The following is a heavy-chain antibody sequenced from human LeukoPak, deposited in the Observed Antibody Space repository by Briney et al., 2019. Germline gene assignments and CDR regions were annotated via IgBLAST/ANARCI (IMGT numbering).Heavy chain of an antibody. CDR2: INPSGGST. CDR3: VRYGTYYYDSSGYHAFDY. Sequence: ASVTVSCKASGYTFTSYYMHWVRQAPGQGLEWMGIINPSGGSTSYAQKFQGRVTMTRDTSTSTVYMELSSLRSEDTAVYYCVRYGTYYYDSSGYHAFDYWGQGTLVTVSS. V-gene: IGHV1-46*01. CDR1: GYTFTSYY. D-gene: IGHD3-22*01. J-gene: IGHJ4*02.